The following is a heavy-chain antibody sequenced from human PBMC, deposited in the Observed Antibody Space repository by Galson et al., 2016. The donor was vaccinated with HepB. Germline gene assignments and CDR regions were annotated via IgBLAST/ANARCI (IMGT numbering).Heavy chain of an antibody. CDR2: TYHGGST. CDR3: ARDSRGWSDS. CDR1: GGSISGANW. J-gene: IGHJ5*01. Sequence: SETLSLTCAVSGGSISGANWWSWVRQPPGKGLEWIGDTYHGGSTNYNPSLKSRVTISIDESKNQFSLEVTSVTAADAAVYYCARDSRGWSDSWGEGTLVTVSS. V-gene: IGHV4-4*02.